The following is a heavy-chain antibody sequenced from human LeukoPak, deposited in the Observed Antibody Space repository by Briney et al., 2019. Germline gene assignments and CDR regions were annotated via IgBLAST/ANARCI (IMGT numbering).Heavy chain of an antibody. D-gene: IGHD4-11*01. CDR1: GGTFSSYA. V-gene: IGHV1-69*13. Sequence: SVKVSCKASGGTFSSYAISWVRQAPGQGLEWMGGIIPIFGTANYAQKFQGRVTITADESTSTAYMELSSLRSEDTAVYYCARDGRNYADAFDIWGQGTMVTVSS. CDR2: IIPIFGTA. CDR3: ARDGRNYADAFDI. J-gene: IGHJ3*02.